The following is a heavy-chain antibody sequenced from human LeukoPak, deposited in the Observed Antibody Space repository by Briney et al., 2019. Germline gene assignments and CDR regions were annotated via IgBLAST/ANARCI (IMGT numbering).Heavy chain of an antibody. Sequence: SETLSLTCTVSGGSISSYYWSWIRQPPGKGLEWIGYIYYSGSTDYNPSLKSRVTISVDTSKNQFSLKLSTVTAADTAVYHCARLTSSYYYGSGSISREDWFDPWGQGTLVTVSS. D-gene: IGHD3-10*01. V-gene: IGHV4-59*08. CDR2: IYYSGST. J-gene: IGHJ5*02. CDR3: ARLTSSYYYGSGSISREDWFDP. CDR1: GGSISSYY.